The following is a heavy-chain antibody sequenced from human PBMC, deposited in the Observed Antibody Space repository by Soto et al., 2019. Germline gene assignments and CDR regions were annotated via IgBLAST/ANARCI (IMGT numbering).Heavy chain of an antibody. J-gene: IGHJ2*01. D-gene: IGHD4-4*01. V-gene: IGHV3-23*01. CDR3: AKCAHYSGWYFDL. CDR2: ISGSGGST. Sequence: EVHLLESGGGLVQPGGSLRLSCAASEFTFSSYAMSWVRQAPGKGLEWVSAISGSGGSTDYADSVKGRFTISRDNSKNMLYLQMNSLRAEDTALYYCAKCAHYSGWYFDLWGRGTLVTVSS. CDR1: EFTFSSYA.